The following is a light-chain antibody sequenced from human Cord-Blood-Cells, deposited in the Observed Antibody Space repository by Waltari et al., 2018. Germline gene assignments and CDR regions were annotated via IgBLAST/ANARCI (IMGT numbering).Light chain of an antibody. CDR1: QGISNY. CDR3: QKYNSAPT. Sequence: IQMTQSPSSLSASVGDRVTITCRACQGISNYLAWYQQKPGKVPKLLIYAASTLQSGVPSRFSGSGSGTDFTLTISSLQPEEVATYYCQKYNSAPTFGQGTKVEIK. V-gene: IGKV1-27*01. J-gene: IGKJ1*01. CDR2: AAS.